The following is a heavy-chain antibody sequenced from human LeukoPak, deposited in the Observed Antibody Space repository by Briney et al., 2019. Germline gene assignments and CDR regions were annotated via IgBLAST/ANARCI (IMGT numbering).Heavy chain of an antibody. CDR3: ARGPTYYDFWSGYYSALVWFDP. Sequence: ASVTVSCKASGYTFTSYDINWVRQATGQGLEWMGWMNPNSGNTGYAQKFQGRVTMTRNTSISTAYMELSSLRSEDTAVYYCARGPTYYDFWSGYYSALVWFDPWGQGTLVTVSS. J-gene: IGHJ5*02. CDR1: GYTFTSYD. V-gene: IGHV1-8*01. D-gene: IGHD3-3*01. CDR2: MNPNSGNT.